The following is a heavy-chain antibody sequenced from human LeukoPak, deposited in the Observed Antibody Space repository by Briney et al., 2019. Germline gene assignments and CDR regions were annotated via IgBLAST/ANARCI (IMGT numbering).Heavy chain of an antibody. Sequence: GGSLRLSCAASGFTFGDYAMSWVRQAPGKGLEWVGFIRSKAYGGTTEYAASVKGRFTISRDDSKSIAYLQMNSLKTEDTAVYYCTRTPWGYQLSNPLYYFDYWGQGTLVTVSS. CDR3: TRTPWGYQLSNPLYYFDY. J-gene: IGHJ4*02. D-gene: IGHD2-2*01. V-gene: IGHV3-49*04. CDR1: GFTFGDYA. CDR2: IRSKAYGGTT.